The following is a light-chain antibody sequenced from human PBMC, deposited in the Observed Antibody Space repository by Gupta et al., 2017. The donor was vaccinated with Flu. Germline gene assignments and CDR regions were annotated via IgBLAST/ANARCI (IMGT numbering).Light chain of an antibody. CDR2: EVS. J-gene: IGLJ3*02. Sequence: QSALTQPASVPGSPGQSITIPCPGTSSDVGGYNYVSWYQQHPGKSPKLMIYEVSNRPSGVSNRFSGSKSGNTASLTIAGLQAEDEADYYCSSYTSSSTWVFGGGTKLTVL. CDR3: SSYTSSSTWV. V-gene: IGLV2-14*01. CDR1: SSDVGGYNY.